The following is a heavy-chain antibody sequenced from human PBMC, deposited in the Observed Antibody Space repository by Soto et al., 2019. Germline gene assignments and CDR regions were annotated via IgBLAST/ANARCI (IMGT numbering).Heavy chain of an antibody. D-gene: IGHD6-19*01. J-gene: IGHJ3*02. CDR1: GFTFSRYW. CDR2: VKGDGSDT. V-gene: IGHV3-74*01. CDR3: ARAQWLADDVFDI. Sequence: GGSLRLSCAASGFTFSRYWMHWVRQAPGKGLVWVSRVKGDGSDTTYADSVKGRFTISRDNTKNTLYLQMNSLRPEDTAVYYCARAQWLADDVFDIWGHGTMVTVSS.